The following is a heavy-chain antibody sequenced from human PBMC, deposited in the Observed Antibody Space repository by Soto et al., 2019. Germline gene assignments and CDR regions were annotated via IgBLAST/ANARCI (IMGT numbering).Heavy chain of an antibody. D-gene: IGHD6-25*01. CDR2: ISDNGVYT. J-gene: IGHJ6*02. CDR1: GSTSSSCA. CDR3: AKAVTAAGIWSAMNV. Sequence: GGSLSPSCAASGSTSSSCAMSCVRQAPGKGLEWVSVISDNGVYTYYADPVKRPFTISTDNSQNTLYLQMNSLRAEDTAVYFCAKAVTAAGIWSAMNVWGQGPTVTSP. V-gene: IGHV3-23*01.